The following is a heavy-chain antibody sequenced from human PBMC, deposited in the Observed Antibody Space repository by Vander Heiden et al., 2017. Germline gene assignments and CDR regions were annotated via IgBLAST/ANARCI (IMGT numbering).Heavy chain of an antibody. D-gene: IGHD3-16*01. J-gene: IGHJ4*02. Sequence: QVHLQESGPGLVKPPQTLSLTRSVSAGPTTSGGYYWDWIRQHPGKGLEWIGSIFESGKTYYSPSLKNRMSISLDTSESQFSLKLTSLTAADTAVYYCARSGGWDYFDHWGQGTLVIVSS. CDR2: IFESGKT. CDR3: ARSGGWDYFDH. CDR1: AGPTTSGGYY. V-gene: IGHV4-31*03.